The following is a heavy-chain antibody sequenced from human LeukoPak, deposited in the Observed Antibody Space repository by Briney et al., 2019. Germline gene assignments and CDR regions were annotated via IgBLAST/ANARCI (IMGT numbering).Heavy chain of an antibody. D-gene: IGHD2-15*01. J-gene: IGHJ6*02. CDR3: ARGWPDYYSMDI. CDR1: GGSMSSYY. V-gene: IGHV4-59*01. Sequence: SGTLSLTCTVSGGSMSSYYWSWIRQPPGKGPEWIGYIYYSGTTSYNPSLKGRVTISMDTSNNDFSLKLRSVTAGDTAVYYCARGWPDYYSMDIWGPGTTVTV. CDR2: IYYSGTT.